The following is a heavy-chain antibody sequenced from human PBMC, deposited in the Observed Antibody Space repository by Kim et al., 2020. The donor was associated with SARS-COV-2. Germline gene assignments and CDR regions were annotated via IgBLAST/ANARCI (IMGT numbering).Heavy chain of an antibody. CDR2: IWYDGSNK. CDR1: GFTFSTFA. Sequence: GRSLRLSCAASGFTFSTFAMHWVRQAPGKGLEWVAVIWYDGSNKYYADSVKGRFTISRDNSKNTLYLQMNSLRAEDTAVYYCARFKGGCTSTSCYYYYGMDVWGQGTTVTVSS. D-gene: IGHD2-2*01. V-gene: IGHV3-33*01. CDR3: ARFKGGCTSTSCYYYYGMDV. J-gene: IGHJ6*02.